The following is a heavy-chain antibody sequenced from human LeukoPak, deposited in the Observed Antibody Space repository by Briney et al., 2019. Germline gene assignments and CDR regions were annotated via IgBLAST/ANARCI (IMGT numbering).Heavy chain of an antibody. CDR1: CGSIASGGYY. CDR2: IYYGGST. J-gene: IGHJ3*02. CDR3: ARVLITMIVGDAFDI. Sequence: SETLSLTCTVSCGSIASGGYYWSWIRQHPGKGLEWIGYIYYGGSTYYNPSLKSRVTISVDTSKNQFSLKLSSVTDPNTAVYYCARVLITMIVGDAFDIWGQGTMVTVSS. V-gene: IGHV4-31*03. D-gene: IGHD3-22*01.